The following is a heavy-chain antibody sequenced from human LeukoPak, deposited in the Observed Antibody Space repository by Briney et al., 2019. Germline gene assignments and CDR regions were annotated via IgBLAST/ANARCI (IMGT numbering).Heavy chain of an antibody. D-gene: IGHD6-6*01. J-gene: IGHJ4*02. V-gene: IGHV1-2*02. CDR2: INPNSGGT. Sequence: ASVKFSCKASGYTFTGYYMHWVRQAPGQGLEWMGWINPNSGGTNYAQEFEGRVTMTRDTSISTADMELSSLTSEDTAVYYCARGHSSLRLYYFDYWGQGTLVTVSS. CDR3: ARGHSSLRLYYFDY. CDR1: GYTFTGYY.